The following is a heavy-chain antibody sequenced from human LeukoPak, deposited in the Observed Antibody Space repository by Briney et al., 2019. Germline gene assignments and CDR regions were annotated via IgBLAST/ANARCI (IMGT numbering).Heavy chain of an antibody. CDR3: ARDRDEGFDL. J-gene: IGHJ2*01. V-gene: IGHV4-61*01. Sequence: PSETLSLTCIVSGGSISSGSYYWGWIRQPPGKGLEWIGYFFYSGSTNYNPSFNSRVIISIDTAKNQISLSLSSVTAADTAVYYCARDRDEGFDLWGRGTLVTVSS. CDR2: FFYSGST. CDR1: GGSISSGSYY.